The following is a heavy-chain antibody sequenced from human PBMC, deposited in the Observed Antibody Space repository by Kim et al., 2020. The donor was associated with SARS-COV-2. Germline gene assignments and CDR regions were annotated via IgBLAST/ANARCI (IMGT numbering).Heavy chain of an antibody. V-gene: IGHV3-7*01. CDR2: IKQHGSEK. CDR3: AREYWESGGMDV. Sequence: GGSLRLSCVASGFSFSSYWMSWVRQAPGKGLEWVANIKQHGSEKYYVDSVKGRFTISRDDAKNSLSLQMNSLRAEDTAVYYCAREYWESGGMDVWGQGTTVIVSS. J-gene: IGHJ6*02. D-gene: IGHD2-8*02. CDR1: GFSFSSYW.